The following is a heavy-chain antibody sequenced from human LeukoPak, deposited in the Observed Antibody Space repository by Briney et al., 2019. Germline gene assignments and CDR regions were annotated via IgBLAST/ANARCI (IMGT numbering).Heavy chain of an antibody. V-gene: IGHV1-18*04. J-gene: IGHJ4*02. CDR2: INPNSGNT. CDR3: ATGSYYYDSSGYYPY. Sequence: GASVKVSCKASGYTFTGYYMHWVRQAPGQGLEWMGWINPNSGNTNYAQKLQGRVTMTTDTSTSTAYMELRSLRSDDTAVYYCATGSYYYDSSGYYPYWGQGTLVTVSS. D-gene: IGHD3-22*01. CDR1: GYTFTGYY.